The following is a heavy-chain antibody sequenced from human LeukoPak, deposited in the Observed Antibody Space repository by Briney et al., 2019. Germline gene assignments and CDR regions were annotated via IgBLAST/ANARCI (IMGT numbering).Heavy chain of an antibody. J-gene: IGHJ4*02. Sequence: GGSLRLSCAASGFTFSSYAMHWVRQAPGKGLEWVAVISYDGSNKYYADSVKGRFTISRDNSKNTLYLQMNSLRAEDTAVYYCASPTAGGNPYRGQGTLVAVSS. V-gene: IGHV3-30*04. D-gene: IGHD1-26*01. CDR3: ASPTAGGNPY. CDR1: GFTFSSYA. CDR2: ISYDGSNK.